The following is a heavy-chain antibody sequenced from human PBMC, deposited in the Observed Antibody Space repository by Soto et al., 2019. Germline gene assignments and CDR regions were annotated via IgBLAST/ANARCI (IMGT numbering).Heavy chain of an antibody. CDR2: IHSSGNV. V-gene: IGHV4-4*07. J-gene: IGHJ4*02. CDR3: ARDVGKNY. Sequence: SETLSLTCSISGASVSSYYWSWFRQPVGKGLEWIGRIHSSGNVNYNPSLESRVTMSLDTSKNQFSLRLSSLTAADTALYLCARDVGKNYWGQGTRVTVSS. D-gene: IGHD3-10*01. CDR1: GASVSSYY.